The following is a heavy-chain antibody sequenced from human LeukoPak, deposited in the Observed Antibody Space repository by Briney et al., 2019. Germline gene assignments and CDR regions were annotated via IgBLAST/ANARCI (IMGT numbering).Heavy chain of an antibody. Sequence: SETLSLTCAVSGYSISSGYYWGWIRQSPGKGLEWIGSIYRSGSTYSNPSLNSRVTISVDTSKNQFSLNLTSVTAADTAVYYCARQIGDTGRHFDYWGQGTLVTVSS. CDR3: ARQIGDTGRHFDY. CDR2: IYRSGST. V-gene: IGHV4-38-2*01. CDR1: GYSISSGYY. J-gene: IGHJ4*02. D-gene: IGHD3-10*01.